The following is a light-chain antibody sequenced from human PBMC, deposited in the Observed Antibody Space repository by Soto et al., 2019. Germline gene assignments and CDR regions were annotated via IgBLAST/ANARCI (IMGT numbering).Light chain of an antibody. J-gene: IGLJ3*02. CDR2: SSN. CDR3: ATWDGSLNGWV. V-gene: IGLV1-44*01. Sequence: QSVVTQPPSASGTPGQRVTISCSGSSSNIGRDTVNWYQHLPGTAPKLLIYSSNQRPSGVPDRFSGSKSGTSASLAISGLQSEDEADYYCATWDGSLNGWVFGGGTQLTVL. CDR1: SSNIGRDT.